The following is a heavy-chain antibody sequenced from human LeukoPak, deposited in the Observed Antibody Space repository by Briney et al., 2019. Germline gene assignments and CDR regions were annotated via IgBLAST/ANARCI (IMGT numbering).Heavy chain of an antibody. CDR1: GYTFTSYG. Sequence: ASVKVSCKASGYTFTSYGISWVRQAPGQGLEWMGWISAYNGNTNYAQKLQGRVTMTTDTSTSTAYMELRSLRSDDTAVYYCARDTGLRYFDWLLRDWYFDLWDRGTLVTVSS. CDR3: ARDTGLRYFDWLLRDWYFDL. CDR2: ISAYNGNT. V-gene: IGHV1-18*04. D-gene: IGHD3-9*01. J-gene: IGHJ2*01.